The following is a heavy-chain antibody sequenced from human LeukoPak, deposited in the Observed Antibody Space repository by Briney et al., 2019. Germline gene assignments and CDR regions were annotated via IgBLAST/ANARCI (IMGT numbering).Heavy chain of an antibody. D-gene: IGHD6-13*01. CDR3: ARSYPPEGIAAAGTRGRYYYGMDV. V-gene: IGHV3-7*03. J-gene: IGHJ6*02. Sequence: QSGGSLRLSCAASGFTFSSYWMSWVRQAPGTGLEWVANIKQDGSEEYYVDSVRGRLTISRDNAKNSLYLQMNSLRAEDTAVYYCARSYPPEGIAAAGTRGRYYYGMDVWGQGTTVTVSS. CDR1: GFTFSSYW. CDR2: IKQDGSEE.